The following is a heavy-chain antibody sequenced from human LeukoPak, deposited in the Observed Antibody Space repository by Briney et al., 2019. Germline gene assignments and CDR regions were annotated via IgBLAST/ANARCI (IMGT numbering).Heavy chain of an antibody. CDR3: AKLPGYYYGSGSYDDAAIDY. CDR1: GFTFSSYG. CDR2: IRYDGSNK. J-gene: IGHJ4*02. Sequence: QAGGSLRLSCAASGFTFSSYGMHWVRQAPGKGLEWVAFIRYDGSNKYYADSVKGRFTISRDNSKNTLYLQMNSLRAEDTAVYYCAKLPGYYYGSGSYDDAAIDYWGQGTLVTVSS. D-gene: IGHD3-10*01. V-gene: IGHV3-30*02.